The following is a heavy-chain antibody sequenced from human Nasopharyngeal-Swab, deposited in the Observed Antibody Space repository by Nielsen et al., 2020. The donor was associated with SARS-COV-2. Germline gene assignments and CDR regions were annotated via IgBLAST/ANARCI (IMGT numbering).Heavy chain of an antibody. CDR2: ISSSSSTI. D-gene: IGHD2-15*01. Sequence: GESLKISCAASGFTFSSYSMNWVRQAPGKGLEWVSYISSSSSTIYYADSVKGRFTISRDNAKNSLYLQMNSLRDEDTAVYYCARAGPYCSGGSCYPDWGQGTLVAVSS. V-gene: IGHV3-48*02. J-gene: IGHJ4*02. CDR3: ARAGPYCSGGSCYPD. CDR1: GFTFSSYS.